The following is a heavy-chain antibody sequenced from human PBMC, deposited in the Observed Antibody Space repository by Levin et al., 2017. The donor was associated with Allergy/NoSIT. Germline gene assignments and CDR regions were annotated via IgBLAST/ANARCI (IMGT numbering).Heavy chain of an antibody. CDR3: ARAPSVSSGWYGGTHFDH. D-gene: IGHD6-19*01. J-gene: IGHJ4*02. CDR2: IKEDGSEK. Sequence: PGGSLRLSCAASGFTFRSYWMSWVRQAPGKGLEWVANIKEDGSEKYYVDSVRGRFTISRDNAKNSLYLQMNSLRADDMAVYYCARAPSVSSGWYGGTHFDHWGQGTLVTLSS. V-gene: IGHV3-7*01. CDR1: GFTFRSYW.